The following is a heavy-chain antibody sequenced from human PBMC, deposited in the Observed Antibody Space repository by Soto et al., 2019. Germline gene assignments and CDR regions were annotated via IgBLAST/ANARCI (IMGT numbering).Heavy chain of an antibody. CDR1: GFTFSSYW. Sequence: EVQLVESGGGLVQPGGSLRLSCAASGFTFSSYWLHWVRQAPGKGLVWVSRINSDGSSRSYADSVKGRFTISRDNAKNTLYLQMNSLRAEDTAVYYCARDDYYYYYMDVWGKGTTVTVSS. J-gene: IGHJ6*03. CDR3: ARDDYYYYYMDV. CDR2: INSDGSSR. V-gene: IGHV3-74*01.